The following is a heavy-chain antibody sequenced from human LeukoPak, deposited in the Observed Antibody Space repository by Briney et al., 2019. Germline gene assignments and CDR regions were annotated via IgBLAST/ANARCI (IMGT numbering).Heavy chain of an antibody. V-gene: IGHV3-20*04. CDR2: INWNGGGT. Sequence: GGSLRLSCAASGFTFDDYGMSWVRQVPGKGPEWVPGINWNGGGTAYADSVKGRFTISRDNAKNSLYLQMNSLRAEDTALYYCAKGWNGMDYGGGLDYWGQGTLVTVSS. CDR1: GFTFDDYG. CDR3: AKGWNGMDYGGGLDY. D-gene: IGHD4-23*01. J-gene: IGHJ4*02.